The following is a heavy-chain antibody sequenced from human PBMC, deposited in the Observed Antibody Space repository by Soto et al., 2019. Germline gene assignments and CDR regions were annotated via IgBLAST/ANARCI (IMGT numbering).Heavy chain of an antibody. CDR3: ASSHAGAHITAAVH. Sequence: SETLSLTCAVSGGSISSGGFSWSWIRQPPGKGLEWIGYIYHSGSTYYNPSLKSRVTISVDRSKNQFSLKLSSVTAADTAVYYCASSHAGAHITAAVHWGQGTLVTVSS. V-gene: IGHV4-30-2*01. J-gene: IGHJ4*02. CDR2: IYHSGST. CDR1: GGSISSGGFS. D-gene: IGHD6-13*01.